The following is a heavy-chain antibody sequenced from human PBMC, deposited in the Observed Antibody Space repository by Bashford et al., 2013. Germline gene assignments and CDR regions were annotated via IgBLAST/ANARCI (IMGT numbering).Heavy chain of an antibody. Sequence: SVKVSCKASGGTFSSYAISWVRQAPGQGLEWMGRIIPILGIANYAQKFQGRVTITADKSTSTAYMELSSLRSEDTAVYYCARDSSTSLDAFDIWAKGQWSPSPQ. V-gene: IGHV1-69*04. CDR1: GGTFSSYA. J-gene: IGHJ3*02. CDR3: ARDSSTSLDAFDI. D-gene: IGHD2-2*01. CDR2: IIPILGIA.